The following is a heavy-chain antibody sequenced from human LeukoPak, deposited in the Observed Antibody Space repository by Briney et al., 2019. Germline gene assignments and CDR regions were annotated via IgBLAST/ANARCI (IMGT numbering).Heavy chain of an antibody. CDR1: GFTFSSYG. Sequence: GGSLRLSCTASGFTFSSYGMHWVRQAPGEGLEWVAFIWYDGSNKYYADSVKGRFTISRDNSKNTVNLQMNSLRAEDSAVYYCAREGYSLDYWGQGTLVTVSS. CDR3: AREGYSLDY. CDR2: IWYDGSNK. J-gene: IGHJ4*02. V-gene: IGHV3-30*02. D-gene: IGHD5-18*01.